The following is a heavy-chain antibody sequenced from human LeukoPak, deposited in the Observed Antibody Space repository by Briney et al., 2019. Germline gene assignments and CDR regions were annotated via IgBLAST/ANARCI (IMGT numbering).Heavy chain of an antibody. J-gene: IGHJ4*02. D-gene: IGHD5-12*01. Sequence: SVKVSCKASGGTFSSYAISWVRQAPGQGLEWMGGIIPIFGTTNYAQKFQGRVTITADESTSTAYMELSSLRFEDTAVYYCARRSGYDSSYLDYWGQGTLVTVSS. CDR2: IIPIFGTT. CDR3: ARRSGYDSSYLDY. V-gene: IGHV1-69*13. CDR1: GGTFSSYA.